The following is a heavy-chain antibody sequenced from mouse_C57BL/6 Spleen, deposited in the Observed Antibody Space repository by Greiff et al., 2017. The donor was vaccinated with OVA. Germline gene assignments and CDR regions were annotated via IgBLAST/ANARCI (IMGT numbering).Heavy chain of an antibody. Sequence: EVKLQQSGPVLVKPGASVKMSCKASGYTFTDYYMNWVKQSHGKSLEWIGVINPYNGGTSYNQKFKGKATLTVDKSSSTAYMELNSLTSEDSAVYYCARGDVGYFDYWGQGTTLTVSS. V-gene: IGHV1-19*01. CDR3: ARGDVGYFDY. CDR2: INPYNGGT. CDR1: GYTFTDYY. J-gene: IGHJ2*01. D-gene: IGHD3-3*01.